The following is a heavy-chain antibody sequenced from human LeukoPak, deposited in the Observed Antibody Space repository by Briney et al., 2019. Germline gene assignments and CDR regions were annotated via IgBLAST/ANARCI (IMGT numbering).Heavy chain of an antibody. CDR1: GFTFSSYS. J-gene: IGHJ4*02. D-gene: IGHD5-18*01. CDR2: ISSSSSYI. V-gene: IGHV3-21*01. CDR3: ARVDTAMGALGLDY. Sequence: PGGSLRLSCAASGFTFSSYSMNWVRQAPGKGLEWVSSISSSSSYIYYADSVKGRFTISRDNAKNTLYLQMNSLRAEDTAVYYCARVDTAMGALGLDYWGQGTLVTVSS.